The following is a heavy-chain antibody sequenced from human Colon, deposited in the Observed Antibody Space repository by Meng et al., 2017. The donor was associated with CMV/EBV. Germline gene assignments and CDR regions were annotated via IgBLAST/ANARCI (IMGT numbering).Heavy chain of an antibody. J-gene: IGHJ5*02. CDR1: GYTFTDYY. D-gene: IGHD3-3*02. V-gene: IGHV1-2*02. CDR2: INSISGDT. Sequence: QVRLGQSGAEVKKPGASVKVSCNTSGYTFTDYYIPWVRQAPGQGLEWMGWINSISGDTNYAQKFQGRVTMTRDTSITTAYMELNSLKSDDTAVYYCGRDRHLDPWGQGTLVTVSS. CDR3: GRDRHLDP.